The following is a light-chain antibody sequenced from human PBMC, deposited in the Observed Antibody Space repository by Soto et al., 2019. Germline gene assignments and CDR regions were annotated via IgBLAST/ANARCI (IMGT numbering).Light chain of an antibody. CDR3: QSYDSSLSGSTV. J-gene: IGLJ1*01. CDR1: SSNIGAGYD. CDR2: GNS. Sequence: QSVLTQPPSVSGAPGQRVTISCTGSSSNIGAGYDVHWYQQLPGTAPKLLIYGNSNQPSGVPDRFSGSKSGTSASLAITGLQAEDEADYYCQSYDSSLSGSTVFGTGTKLTVL. V-gene: IGLV1-40*01.